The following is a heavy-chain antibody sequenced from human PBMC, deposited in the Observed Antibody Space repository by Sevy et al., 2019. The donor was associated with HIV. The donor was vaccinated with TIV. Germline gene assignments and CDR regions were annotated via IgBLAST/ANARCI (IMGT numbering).Heavy chain of an antibody. V-gene: IGHV3-72*01. CDR2: IRNKANSYTT. CDR1: GFTFSDYY. Sequence: GGSLRLSCAASGFTFSDYYMDWVRQAPGKGLEWVGRIRNKANSYTTEFAASVKGRFTISRDDSKNSRYLQMHNLKTDDTAVYYCARVMRRILWWSLDSGGQGTLVTVSS. J-gene: IGHJ4*02. CDR3: ARVMRRILWWSLDS. D-gene: IGHD2-21*01.